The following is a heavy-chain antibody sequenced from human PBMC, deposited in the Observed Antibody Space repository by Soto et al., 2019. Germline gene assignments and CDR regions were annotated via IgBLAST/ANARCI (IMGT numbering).Heavy chain of an antibody. CDR3: ARQGLGATQGLGDV. D-gene: IGHD3-16*01. CDR1: GGSSSSYY. CDR2: IYYSGST. J-gene: IGHJ6*02. V-gene: IGHV4-39*01. Sequence: SETLSLTCTVSGGSSSSYYWGWIRQPPGKGLEWIGSIYYSGSTYYNPSLKSRVTISVDTSKNQFSLKLTSVTVADTALYYCARQGLGATQGLGDVWGQGTTVTVSS.